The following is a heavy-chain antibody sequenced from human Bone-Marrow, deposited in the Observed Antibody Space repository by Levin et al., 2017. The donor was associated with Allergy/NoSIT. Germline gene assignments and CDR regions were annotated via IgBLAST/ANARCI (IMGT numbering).Heavy chain of an antibody. CDR2: VSTYTGDA. D-gene: IGHD1-14*01. Sequence: EASVKVSCQASGYTFTDFGVSWVRQAPGRALEWMGWVSTYTGDAKYAQSVQGRVTMTTDTSTSTALMELRSLRYDDTAVYFCARDRAEQRAFYFYYGMDVWGQGTTVTVSS. J-gene: IGHJ6*02. V-gene: IGHV1-18*01. CDR3: ARDRAEQRAFYFYYGMDV. CDR1: GYTFTDFG.